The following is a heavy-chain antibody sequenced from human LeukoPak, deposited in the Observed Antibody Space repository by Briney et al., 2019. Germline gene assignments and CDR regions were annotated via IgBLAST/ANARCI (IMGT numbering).Heavy chain of an antibody. CDR1: GYTFTSYD. D-gene: IGHD3-22*01. V-gene: IGHV1-8*01. Sequence: ASVKVSCTASGYTFTSYDINWVRQATGQGLEWMGWMNPNSGNTGYAQKFQGRVTMTRNTSISTAYMELSSLRSEDTAVYYCARGYRYYDSSGYPDFDYWGQGTLVTVSS. CDR2: MNPNSGNT. CDR3: ARGYRYYDSSGYPDFDY. J-gene: IGHJ4*02.